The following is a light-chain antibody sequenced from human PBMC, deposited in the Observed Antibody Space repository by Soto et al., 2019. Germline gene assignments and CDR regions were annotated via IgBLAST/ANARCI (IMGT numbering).Light chain of an antibody. Sequence: EIVMTQSPATLSVSPGGRATLSCRASQTVGNNLAWYQQKPGQAPRLLIYGASTRATGVPARFSGSGSGTEFTLTISRLQSGDFALYYCLQYDNWPPWTFGQGTKVEIK. CDR2: GAS. CDR1: QTVGNN. V-gene: IGKV3-15*01. J-gene: IGKJ1*01. CDR3: LQYDNWPPWT.